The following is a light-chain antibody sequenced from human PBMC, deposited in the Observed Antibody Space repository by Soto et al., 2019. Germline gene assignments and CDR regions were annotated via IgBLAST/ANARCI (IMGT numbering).Light chain of an antibody. CDR2: GAS. J-gene: IGKJ1*01. V-gene: IGKV1-39*01. Sequence: DIQMTQSPSSLSASVGDRVTITCRASQSVTSYLNWYQQKPGKAPKLLIYGASSLQSGVPSRFSGSGSGTDFTLTIRTLQPEDFATYYCQQSYNTPWTFGQGTEVETK. CDR1: QSVTSY. CDR3: QQSYNTPWT.